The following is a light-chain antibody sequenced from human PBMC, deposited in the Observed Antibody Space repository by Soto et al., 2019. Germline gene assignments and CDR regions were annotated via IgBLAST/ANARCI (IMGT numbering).Light chain of an antibody. V-gene: IGKV3-15*01. CDR2: GAS. CDR1: QSVSNN. CDR3: HQYNTWSPLT. Sequence: EIVMTQSPATLSVSPGERATLSCRASQSVSNNLAWYQQKPGQAPRLLIYGASTRATGIPARFSGSGSGTEFTLTISSLQSEDFAVYYCHQYNTWSPLTCGGGTKVETK. J-gene: IGKJ4*01.